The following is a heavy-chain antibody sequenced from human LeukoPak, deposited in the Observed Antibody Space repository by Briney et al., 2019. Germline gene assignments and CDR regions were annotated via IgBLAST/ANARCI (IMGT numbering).Heavy chain of an antibody. CDR3: ERAIHPDPFDI. J-gene: IGHJ3*02. Sequence: GGSLRLSRAAYGFTFSSYEMNWVRQAPGKGLEWVSYISSSGSTIYYADSVKGRSTISRENAENTLYLKMNRQRAEDTAFYYCERAIHPDPFDIWGKGTMVTVS. CDR2: ISSSGSTI. CDR1: GFTFSSYE. V-gene: IGHV3-48*03.